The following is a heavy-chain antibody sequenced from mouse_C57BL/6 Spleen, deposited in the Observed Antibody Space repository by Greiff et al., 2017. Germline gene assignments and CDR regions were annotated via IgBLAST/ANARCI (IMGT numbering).Heavy chain of an antibody. CDR3: ARPYYYGSSSYAMDY. CDR2: ISSGSSTI. CDR1: GFTFSDYG. Sequence: EVKLVESGGGLVKPGGSLKLSCAASGFTFSDYGMHWVRQAPEKGLAWVAYISSGSSTIYSADTVKGRFTISRDNAKNTLFLQMTSLRSEDTAMYYCARPYYYGSSSYAMDYWGQGTSVTVSS. D-gene: IGHD1-1*01. J-gene: IGHJ4*01. V-gene: IGHV5-17*01.